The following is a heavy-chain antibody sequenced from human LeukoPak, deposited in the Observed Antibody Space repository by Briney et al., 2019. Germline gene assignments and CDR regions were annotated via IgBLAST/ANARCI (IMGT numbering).Heavy chain of an antibody. D-gene: IGHD3-10*01. V-gene: IGHV4-59*01. CDR1: GGSFSGYY. CDR2: IYYSGST. J-gene: IGHJ6*03. CDR3: ARVLGRTMVTLYYMDV. Sequence: PSETLSLTCAVYGGSFSGYYWSWIRQPPGKGLEWIGYIYYSGSTNYNPSLKSRVTISVDTSKNQFSLKLSSVTAADTAVYYCARVLGRTMVTLYYMDVWGKGTTVTVSS.